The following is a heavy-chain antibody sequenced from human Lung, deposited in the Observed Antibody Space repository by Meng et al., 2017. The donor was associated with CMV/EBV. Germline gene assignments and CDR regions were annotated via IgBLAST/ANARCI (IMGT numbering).Heavy chain of an antibody. J-gene: IGHJ6*02. Sequence: GGSLRLSCAASGFTFSSYAMHWVRQAPGKGLEWVAVISYDGSNKYYADSVKGRFTISRDNSKNTLYLQMNSLRAEDTAVYYCARDWNVVVPAATYYYYGMDVWRQGXTVTVSS. V-gene: IGHV3-30-3*01. CDR3: ARDWNVVVPAATYYYYGMDV. D-gene: IGHD2-2*01. CDR2: ISYDGSNK. CDR1: GFTFSSYA.